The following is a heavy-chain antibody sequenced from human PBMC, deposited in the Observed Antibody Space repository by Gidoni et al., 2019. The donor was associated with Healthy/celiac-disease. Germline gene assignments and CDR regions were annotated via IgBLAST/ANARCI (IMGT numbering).Heavy chain of an antibody. J-gene: IGHJ3*02. V-gene: IGHV3-9*01. CDR3: ARDMVEDAFDI. CDR1: GFPFDDYA. D-gene: IGHD3-10*01. Sequence: EVQLVESGGGLVQPGRSLRLSCAASGFPFDDYAMHWVRQAPGKGLEWVSGISWNSGSIGYADSVKGRFTISRDNAKNSLYLQMNSLRAEDTALYYCARDMVEDAFDIWGQGTMVTVSS. CDR2: ISWNSGSI.